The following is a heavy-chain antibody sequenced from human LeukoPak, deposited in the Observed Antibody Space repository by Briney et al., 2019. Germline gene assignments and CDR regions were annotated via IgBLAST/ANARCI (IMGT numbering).Heavy chain of an antibody. CDR1: GFTFSNYW. CDR2: INQDGSKE. V-gene: IGHV3-7*01. J-gene: IGHJ4*02. D-gene: IGHD5-12*01. Sequence: GGSLRLSCAASGFTFSNYWMTWVRQAPGKGLEWVAHINQDGSKEYYMDSVKARFTISRDNAKNSLSLQMNSLRAEDTAVYYCERDGGVSGYDLLDYWGQGTLVTVSS. CDR3: ERDGGVSGYDLLDY.